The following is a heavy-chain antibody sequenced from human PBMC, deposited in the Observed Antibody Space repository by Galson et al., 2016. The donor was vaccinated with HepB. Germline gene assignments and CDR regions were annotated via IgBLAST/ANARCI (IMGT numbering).Heavy chain of an antibody. CDR2: LSYNGLNQ. CDR3: TKQVAEGGLGDT. J-gene: IGHJ5*02. CDR1: GFVFSNYG. Sequence: SLRLSCAASGFVFSNYGMHWVRQAPGQGLEWVAGLSYNGLNQHYPDSLMGRFTVSRDNSKSIMYLQMDSLRPDDTAVYYCTKQVAEGGLGDTWGQGTVDTVSS. V-gene: IGHV3-30*18. D-gene: IGHD2-15*01.